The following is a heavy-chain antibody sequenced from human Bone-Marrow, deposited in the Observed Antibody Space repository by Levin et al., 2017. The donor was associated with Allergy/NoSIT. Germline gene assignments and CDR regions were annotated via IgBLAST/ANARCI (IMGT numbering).Heavy chain of an antibody. D-gene: IGHD1-26*01. CDR3: TVPTYRGVSYFDN. CDR2: VNTISGNT. CDR1: GYPFTTSD. V-gene: IGHV1-8*01. Sequence: PAASVKVSCKASGYPFTTSDVNWVRQATGQGLEWMGSVNTISGNTDYARKFQDRVTMTRDTSINTAYMELNSLRSEDTAVYYCTVPTYRGVSYFDNWGQGTLVTVSS. J-gene: IGHJ4*02.